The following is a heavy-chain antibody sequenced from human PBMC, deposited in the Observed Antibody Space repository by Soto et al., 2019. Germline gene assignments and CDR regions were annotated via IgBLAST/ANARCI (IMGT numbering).Heavy chain of an antibody. J-gene: IGHJ3*02. CDR2: IKQDESEK. CDR1: GFTFSNYW. D-gene: IGHD3-22*01. CDR3: AGRPWDGGYYGSDI. V-gene: IGHV3-7*01. Sequence: EVQLVESGGGLVQPGGSLRVSCAASGFTFSNYWMSWFRQAPGKGLEWVANIKQDESEKYYVDSVKGRFVISRDNAKNSLYLQMNRLGAEDTGVYYCAGRPWDGGYYGSDIWGQGTMVTVS.